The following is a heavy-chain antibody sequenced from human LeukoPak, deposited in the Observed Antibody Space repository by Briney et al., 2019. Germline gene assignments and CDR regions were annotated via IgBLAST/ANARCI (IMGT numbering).Heavy chain of an antibody. Sequence: GWSLTQSCAASGFTFGSYAMHWVRQAPGKGLEWVAVIAHDETNRFYADSVKGRFTISRDNSMHTLYLRMNSLRPEDTAVYFCARDLTAGAPDYFDYWGQGTMVTGPS. D-gene: IGHD3-9*01. V-gene: IGHV3-30*04. J-gene: IGHJ4*02. CDR2: IAHDETNR. CDR3: ARDLTAGAPDYFDY. CDR1: GFTFGSYA.